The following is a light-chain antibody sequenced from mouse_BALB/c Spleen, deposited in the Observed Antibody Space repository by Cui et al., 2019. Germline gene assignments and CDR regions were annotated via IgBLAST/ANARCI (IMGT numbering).Light chain of an antibody. CDR2: VGN. CDR3: LQSNNLPYT. CDR1: TDIAGD. V-gene: IGKV17-121*01. Sequence: ETTVTLSPASLSMAIGDKVTIRCITGTDIAGDMNWYQQKPGEPPKLLISVGNTLRPGVPSRFSSSGYGTDFVFTIENMLSEDVADYYCLQSNNLPYTFGGGTKLEIK. J-gene: IGKJ2*01.